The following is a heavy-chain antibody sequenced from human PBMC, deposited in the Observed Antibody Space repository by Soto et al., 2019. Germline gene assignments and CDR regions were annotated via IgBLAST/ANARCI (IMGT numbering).Heavy chain of an antibody. J-gene: IGHJ5*02. Sequence: SVKVSCKASGGTFTSYTISWVRQAPGQGLEWMGRIIAYLDITNYAQKYQGRVTMTADKSTSTAYMELRSLRSDDTAVYYCSNTSIADNWFDPWGQGTLVTVSS. V-gene: IGHV1-69*02. D-gene: IGHD6-6*01. CDR3: SNTSIADNWFDP. CDR1: GGTFTSYT. CDR2: IIAYLDIT.